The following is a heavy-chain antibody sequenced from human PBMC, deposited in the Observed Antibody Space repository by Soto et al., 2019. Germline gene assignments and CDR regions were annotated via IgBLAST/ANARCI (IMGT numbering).Heavy chain of an antibody. V-gene: IGHV4-39*01. CDR1: GGSIRRSSDS. Sequence: QVQLQESGPGLVKPSETLSLTCTVSGGSIRRSSDSWGWFRRPPGKGLEWVGTISRSGTTFYSPSLKSRVAISVDMSENQFSLKLTSVTAADTATYYCARQEFGDGDYSPWGQGNLVSVSS. CDR3: ARQEFGDGDYSP. J-gene: IGHJ5*02. CDR2: ISRSGTT. D-gene: IGHD4-17*01.